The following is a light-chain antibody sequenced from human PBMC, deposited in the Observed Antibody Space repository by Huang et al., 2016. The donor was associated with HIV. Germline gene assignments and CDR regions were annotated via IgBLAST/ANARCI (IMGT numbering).Light chain of an antibody. J-gene: IGKJ1*01. CDR3: QKYDSAPRT. CDR2: AAS. Sequence: MTQSPPSLSASIGDRVTLTCRASRDISTFFAWYQQKPGQPPRLLIYAASILHSGVPSRFSGGGSGTNFTLTVSSLQPEDVANYYCQKYDSAPRTFGQGTKLEL. CDR1: RDISTF. V-gene: IGKV1-27*01.